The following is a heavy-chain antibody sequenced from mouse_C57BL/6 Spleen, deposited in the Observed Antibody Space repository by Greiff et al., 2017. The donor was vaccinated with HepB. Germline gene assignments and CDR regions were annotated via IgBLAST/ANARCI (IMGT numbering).Heavy chain of an antibody. V-gene: IGHV1-64*01. D-gene: IGHD1-1*01. CDR2: IHPNSGST. CDR3: ARSGGFITTVVAYYFDY. CDR1: GYTFTSYW. J-gene: IGHJ2*01. Sequence: QVQLQQSGAELVKPGASVKLSCKASGYTFTSYWMHWVKQRPGQGLEWIGMIHPNSGSTNYNEKFKSKATLTVDKSSSTAYMQLSSLTSEDSAVYYCARSGGFITTVVAYYFDYWGQGTTLTVSS.